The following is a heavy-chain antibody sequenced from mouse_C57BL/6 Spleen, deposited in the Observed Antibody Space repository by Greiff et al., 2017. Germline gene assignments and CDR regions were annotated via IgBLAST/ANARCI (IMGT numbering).Heavy chain of an antibody. Sequence: QVQLQQPGAELAKPGASVKLSCKASGYTFTSYWMHWVKQRPGRGLEWIGYINPSSGYTKYNQKFKDKATLTADKPSSTAYMQLSSLTSEDSAVYYGAGTGTLDYWGQGTTLTVSS. CDR3: AGTGTLDY. J-gene: IGHJ2*01. D-gene: IGHD4-1*01. V-gene: IGHV1-7*01. CDR2: INPSSGYT. CDR1: GYTFTSYW.